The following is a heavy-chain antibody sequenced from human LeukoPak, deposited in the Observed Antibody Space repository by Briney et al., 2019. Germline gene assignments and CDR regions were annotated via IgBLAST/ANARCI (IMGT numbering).Heavy chain of an antibody. CDR3: AGERYYDRCFDY. V-gene: IGHV3-48*03. J-gene: IGHJ4*02. Sequence: PGGSLRLSCAASGFTFSSYEMNWVRQAPGKGLEWVSYISSSGNTIYYADSVKGRFTISRDNAKNSLYLQMNSLRAEDTAVYYCAGERYYDRCFDYWGQGTLVTVSS. CDR2: ISSSGNTI. CDR1: GFTFSSYE. D-gene: IGHD3-22*01.